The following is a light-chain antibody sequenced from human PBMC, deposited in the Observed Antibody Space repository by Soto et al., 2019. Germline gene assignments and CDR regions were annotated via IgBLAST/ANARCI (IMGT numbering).Light chain of an antibody. J-gene: IGKJ2*01. Sequence: DIVLTQSPVTLSLSPGERATLSCRVSQSLRSSYLAWYQQKPGQAPRLLMYGASNRATGFPDRFSGSGSGTDFTLTISRLEPEDFAVYYCHCQQFDNSPLYTFGQGTKLEIK. CDR2: GAS. CDR1: QSLRSSY. CDR3: QQFDNSPLYT. V-gene: IGKV3-20*01.